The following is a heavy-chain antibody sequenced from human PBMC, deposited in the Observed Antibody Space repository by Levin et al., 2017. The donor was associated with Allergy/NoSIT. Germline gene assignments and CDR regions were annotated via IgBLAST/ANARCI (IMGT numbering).Heavy chain of an antibody. CDR1: GFTFSSYS. Sequence: PGGSLRLSCAASGFTFSSYSMTWVRQAPGKGLEWVSSIGVTSDTYYTDSVKGRFTISRDNAKNSLYLQMNSLRAEDTAVYYCARKYSSLVDIDYWGQGTLVTVSS. J-gene: IGHJ4*02. D-gene: IGHD6-6*01. CDR3: ARKYSSLVDIDY. V-gene: IGHV3-21*01. CDR2: IGVTSDT.